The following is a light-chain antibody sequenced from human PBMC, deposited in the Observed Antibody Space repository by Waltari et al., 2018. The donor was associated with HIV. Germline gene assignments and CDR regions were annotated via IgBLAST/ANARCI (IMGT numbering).Light chain of an antibody. CDR1: SSAVGEYTY. V-gene: IGLV2-11*02. CDR2: DVS. Sequence: QSALTQPSSGSGSPGPSVTISCTGTSSAVGEYTYVSWYQQHQGKAPKLLIYDVSKRPSGVPDRFSGSKSGNTASLTISGLQAEDEADYYCGSYVGSDTHVVFGGGTKLTVL. CDR3: GSYVGSDTHVV. J-gene: IGLJ2*01.